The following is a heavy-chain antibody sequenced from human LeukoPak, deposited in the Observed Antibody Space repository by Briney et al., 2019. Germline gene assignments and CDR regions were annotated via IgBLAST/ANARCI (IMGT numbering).Heavy chain of an antibody. Sequence: SETLSLTCTVSGGSMTSYYWSWIRQPPGKGLEWIGYIYYSGSTKYNPSLKSRVTISVDTSKNQFSLKLNSMTTADTAVCYCARGGFQSDYWGQGTLVTVSS. CDR2: IYYSGST. CDR1: GGSMTSYY. CDR3: ARGGFQSDY. D-gene: IGHD2-21*01. V-gene: IGHV4-59*01. J-gene: IGHJ4*02.